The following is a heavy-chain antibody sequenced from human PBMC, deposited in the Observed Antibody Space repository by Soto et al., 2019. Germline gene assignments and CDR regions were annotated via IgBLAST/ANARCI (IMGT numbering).Heavy chain of an antibody. J-gene: IGHJ4*02. D-gene: IGHD3-16*01. CDR3: WIYDYIWGSYTYFFAY. Sequence: ASVKVSCKASGYTFTSYDINWVRQATGQGLEWMGWMNPNSGNTGYAQKFQGRVTMTRNTSISTAYMELSSLRSEDTAVYYCWIYDYIWGSYTYFFAYWGQGTLVTVSS. CDR2: MNPNSGNT. V-gene: IGHV1-8*01. CDR1: GYTFTSYD.